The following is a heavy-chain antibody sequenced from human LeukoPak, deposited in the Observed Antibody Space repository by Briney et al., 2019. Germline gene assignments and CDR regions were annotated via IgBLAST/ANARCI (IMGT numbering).Heavy chain of an antibody. CDR3: AAQYSGYVRLDY. Sequence: SETLSLTCAVYGGSFSGYYWSWIRQPPGKGLEWIGEISHSGSTNYNPSLKSRVTVSVDTSKNQFSLKLSSVTAADTAVYYCAAQYSGYVRLDYWGQGTLVTVSS. J-gene: IGHJ4*02. D-gene: IGHD5-12*01. CDR2: ISHSGST. V-gene: IGHV4-34*01. CDR1: GGSFSGYY.